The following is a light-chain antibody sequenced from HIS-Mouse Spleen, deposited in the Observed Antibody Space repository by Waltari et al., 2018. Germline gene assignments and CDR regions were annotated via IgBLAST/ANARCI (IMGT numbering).Light chain of an antibody. CDR2: EDS. Sequence: SYELTQPPSVSVSPGQTARITCPGDAVPKKYPYWSQQKSGQAPVLVIYEDSKRPSGIPERFSGSSSGTMATLTISGAQVEDEADYYCYSTDSSGNHRVFGGGTKLTVL. J-gene: IGLJ2*01. CDR3: YSTDSSGNHRV. V-gene: IGLV3-10*01. CDR1: AVPKKY.